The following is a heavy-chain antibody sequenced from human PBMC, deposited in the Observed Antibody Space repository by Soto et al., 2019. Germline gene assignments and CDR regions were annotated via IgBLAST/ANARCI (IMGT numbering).Heavy chain of an antibody. CDR2: INPNNGAT. D-gene: IGHD3-22*01. V-gene: IGHV1-2*02. CDR3: APHYPDSSGYFDH. J-gene: IGHJ4*02. CDR1: GYSFTKYH. Sequence: ASVKVSCKASGYSFTKYHMHWVRQAPGQGLEYMGWINPNNGATNYAQNFQGRVTMTWDTSISTAYMEVRRLRSDDTAVYYCAPHYPDSSGYFDHWGQGTLVTVSS.